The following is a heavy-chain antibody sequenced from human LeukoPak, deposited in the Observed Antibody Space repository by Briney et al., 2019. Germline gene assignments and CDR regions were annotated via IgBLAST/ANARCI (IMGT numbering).Heavy chain of an antibody. CDR2: ISSSSRYI. CDR1: GFTFSSYS. V-gene: IGHV3-21*01. Sequence: GGSLRLSCAASGFTFSSYSMNWVRQAPGKGLEWVSSISSSSRYINYADSVKGRFTSSRDKAKNSLYLQMSSLRAEDTAVYYCAREFEYSSSSGGDYWGQGSLVTVSS. J-gene: IGHJ4*02. CDR3: AREFEYSSSSGGDY. D-gene: IGHD6-6*01.